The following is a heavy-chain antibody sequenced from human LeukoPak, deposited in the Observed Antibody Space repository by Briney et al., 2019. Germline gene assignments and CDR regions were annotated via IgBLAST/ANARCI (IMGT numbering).Heavy chain of an antibody. Sequence: PGGSLRLSCAASGFTFSNAWMSWVRQAPGKGLEWVGRIKSKTDGGTTDYAAPVKGRFTISRDDSKNTLYLQMNSLKTEDTAVYYCTTVGVGATKLWNYYYYMDVWGKGTTVTVSS. CDR1: GFTFSNAW. CDR2: IKSKTDGGTT. CDR3: TTVGVGATKLWNYYYYMDV. D-gene: IGHD1-26*01. V-gene: IGHV3-15*01. J-gene: IGHJ6*03.